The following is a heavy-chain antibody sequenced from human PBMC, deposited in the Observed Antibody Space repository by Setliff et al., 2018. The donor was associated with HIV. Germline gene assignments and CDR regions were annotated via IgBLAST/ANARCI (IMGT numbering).Heavy chain of an antibody. V-gene: IGHV3-11*04. D-gene: IGHD4-4*01. CDR1: GFTFSNHW. J-gene: IGHJ5*02. Sequence: NPGGSLRLSCVGSGFTFSNHWMQWVRQAPGKGLEWVSYITSSGSTIYYADSVKGRFTISRDNAKSSLYLQMNSLRAEDTAIYYCARDRERWLQSRLFDPWGQGTLVTVSS. CDR2: ITSSGSTI. CDR3: ARDRERWLQSRLFDP.